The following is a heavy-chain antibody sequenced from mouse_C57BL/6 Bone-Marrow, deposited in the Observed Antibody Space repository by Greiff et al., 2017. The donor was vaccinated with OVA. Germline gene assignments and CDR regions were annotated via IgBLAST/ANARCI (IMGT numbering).Heavy chain of an antibody. Sequence: VQLKESGAELARPGASVKLSCKASGYTFTSYGISWVKQRTGQGLEWIGEIYPRSGNTYYNEKFKGKATLTADKSSSTAYMELRSLTSEDSAVYFCARFRDYYGSRYFDVWGTGTTVTVSS. D-gene: IGHD1-1*01. CDR3: ARFRDYYGSRYFDV. J-gene: IGHJ1*03. CDR1: GYTFTSYG. V-gene: IGHV1-81*01. CDR2: IYPRSGNT.